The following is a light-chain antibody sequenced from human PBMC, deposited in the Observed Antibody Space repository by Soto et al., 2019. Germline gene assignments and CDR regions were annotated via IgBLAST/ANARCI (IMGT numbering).Light chain of an antibody. J-gene: IGLJ3*02. CDR2: EVS. CDR1: SSDVGVYKY. Sequence: QSALTQPASVSGSPGQSITISCTGSSSDVGVYKYVSWYQQHPGKAPRLMIYEVSNRPSGVSNRFSGSKSGNTASLTISGLQAEDEADYYCSSYASSSSLVFGGGTQLTVL. CDR3: SSYASSSSLV. V-gene: IGLV2-14*01.